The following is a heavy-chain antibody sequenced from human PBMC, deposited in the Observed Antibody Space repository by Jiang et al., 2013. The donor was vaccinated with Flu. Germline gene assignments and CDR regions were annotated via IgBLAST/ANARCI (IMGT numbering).Heavy chain of an antibody. J-gene: IGHJ4*02. Sequence: QLVESGGGLVQPGGSLRLSCAASGFTVSTNYMSWVRQAPGKGLEWVSLIYSGGSTFYTDSVKGRFTISRDNSKNTLYLQMNSLTAEDTATYYCARDLQSANSFGFDYWGQGALVTVSS. CDR2: IYSGGST. CDR3: ARDLQSANSFGFDY. CDR1: GFTVSTNY. V-gene: IGHV3-66*01. D-gene: IGHD3-10*01.